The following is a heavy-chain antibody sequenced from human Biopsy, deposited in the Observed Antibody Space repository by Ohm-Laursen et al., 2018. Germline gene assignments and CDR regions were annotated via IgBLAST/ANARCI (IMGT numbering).Heavy chain of an antibody. D-gene: IGHD5-18*01. CDR1: DVSINSFY. J-gene: IGHJ4*02. V-gene: IGHV4-59*07. CDR2: IYYSGST. Sequence: SVTLSLTCTVSDVSINSFYWNWIRQPPGKRLVWIGNIYYSGSTNFNPSLKSRVTISVDTSKNQFSLKLSSVTAADPAVYFCARGSSYGYDFDYWGQGTLVAVSS. CDR3: ARGSSYGYDFDY.